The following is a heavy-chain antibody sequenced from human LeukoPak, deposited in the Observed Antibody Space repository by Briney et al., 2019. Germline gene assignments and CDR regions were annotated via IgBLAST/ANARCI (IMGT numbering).Heavy chain of an antibody. J-gene: IGHJ4*02. CDR2: MSPNSGDT. CDR1: GYTFTSHD. Sequence: ASVKVSCKASGYTFTSHDINWVRQATGQGLEWMGWMSPNSGDTGYAQKFQGRVTMTRNTSISTAYMELSSLRSEDTAVYYCARLKPGIAAAGTFSPYPHFDYWGQGTLVTVSS. D-gene: IGHD6-13*01. CDR3: ARLKPGIAAAGTFSPYPHFDY. V-gene: IGHV1-8*01.